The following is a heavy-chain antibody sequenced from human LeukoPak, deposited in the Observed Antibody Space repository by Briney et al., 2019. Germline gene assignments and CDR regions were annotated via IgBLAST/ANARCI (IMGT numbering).Heavy chain of an antibody. CDR1: GFTFDDYA. CDR3: AKDSGAHYYDSSGYSDY. D-gene: IGHD3-22*01. CDR2: ISWNSGSI. V-gene: IGHV3-9*01. Sequence: PGGSLRLSCAASGFTFDDYAMHWVRQAPGKGLEWVSGISWNSGSIGYADSVKGRFTISRDNAKNSLYLQMNSLRAEDTALYYCAKDSGAHYYDSSGYSDYWGQGTLVTVSS. J-gene: IGHJ4*02.